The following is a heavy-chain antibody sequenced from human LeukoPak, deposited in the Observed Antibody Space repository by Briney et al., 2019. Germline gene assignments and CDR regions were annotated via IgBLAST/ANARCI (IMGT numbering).Heavy chain of an antibody. CDR1: GFTFSSYA. CDR3: AKGRGYSYGYREY. Sequence: GGSLRLSCAASGFTFSSYAMSWVRQAPGKGLEWVSAISGSGGSTYYADSVKRRFTISSDNSKDTLYLQMTGLRAEDTAVYYCAKGRGYSYGYREYWGQGTLVTVSS. V-gene: IGHV3-23*01. CDR2: ISGSGGST. J-gene: IGHJ4*02. D-gene: IGHD5-18*01.